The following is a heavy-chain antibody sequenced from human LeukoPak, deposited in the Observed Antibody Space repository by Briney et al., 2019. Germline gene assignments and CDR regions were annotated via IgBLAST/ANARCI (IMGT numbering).Heavy chain of an antibody. V-gene: IGHV3-23*01. Sequence: QPGGSLRLSCAASGFTFSSYAMSWVRQAPGKGLEWVSAISGSGGSTYYADSVKGRFTISRDNSKNTLYLQMNSLGAEDTAVYDCAKDKGYYDSSGYYYVTRHLDYWGQGTLVTVSS. CDR3: AKDKGYYDSSGYYYVTRHLDY. CDR2: ISGSGGST. J-gene: IGHJ4*02. CDR1: GFTFSSYA. D-gene: IGHD3-22*01.